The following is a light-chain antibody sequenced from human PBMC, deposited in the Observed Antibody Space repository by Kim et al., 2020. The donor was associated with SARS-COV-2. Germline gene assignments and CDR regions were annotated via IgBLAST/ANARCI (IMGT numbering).Light chain of an antibody. CDR2: GAS. J-gene: IGKJ1*01. V-gene: IGKV3-20*01. Sequence: SRGERATPSCSATQAGAINFLAWYQQKPGQAPRLLIYGASRRATGIQDRISGSGSGTDFTLTISRLEPEDSVVYYCQQYGSSLQTFGQGTKVEIK. CDR1: QAGAINF. CDR3: QQYGSSLQT.